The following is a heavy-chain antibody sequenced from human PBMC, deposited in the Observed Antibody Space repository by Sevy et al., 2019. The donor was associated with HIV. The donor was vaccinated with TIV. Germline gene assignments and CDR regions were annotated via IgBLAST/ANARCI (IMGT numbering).Heavy chain of an antibody. CDR1: GFTFSTYA. Sequence: GGSLRLSCAASGFTFSTYAMYWVRQAPGKGLEYVSVISGGGGNTYYGTSLKGRVTVSRDNATNTLYLQMGSLRAEDMAVYFCARKYHDTSRYPRDSMDVWGQGTTVTVSS. CDR3: ARKYHDTSRYPRDSMDV. V-gene: IGHV3-64*01. D-gene: IGHD3-22*01. J-gene: IGHJ6*02. CDR2: ISGGGGNT.